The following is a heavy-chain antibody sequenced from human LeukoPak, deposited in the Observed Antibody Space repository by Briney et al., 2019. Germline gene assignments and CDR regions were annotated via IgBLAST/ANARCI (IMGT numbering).Heavy chain of an antibody. D-gene: IGHD2-15*01. J-gene: IGHJ4*02. CDR3: AKILTVGGIDY. Sequence: GRSLRLSCAASGFTFSSYAMHWVRQAPGKGLEWVAVISYDGSNKYYADSVKGRFTISRDNSKNTLYLQMNSLRAEDTAVYYCAKILTVGGIDYWGQGTLVTVSS. CDR2: ISYDGSNK. V-gene: IGHV3-30-3*02. CDR1: GFTFSSYA.